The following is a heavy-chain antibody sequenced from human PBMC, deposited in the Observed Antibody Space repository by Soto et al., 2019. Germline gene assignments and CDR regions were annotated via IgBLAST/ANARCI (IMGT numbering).Heavy chain of an antibody. J-gene: IGHJ6*03. D-gene: IGHD2-2*01. Sequence: QVQLVQSGAEVKKPGASVKVSCKVSGYTLTELSMHWVRQAPGKGLEWMGGFDPEDGETIYAQKFQGRVTMTEDTSTDTAYMELSSLRSEDTAVYYCATTYCSSTSCSLDYYMDVWGKGTTVTVSS. CDR2: FDPEDGET. CDR3: ATTYCSSTSCSLDYYMDV. V-gene: IGHV1-24*01. CDR1: GYTLTELS.